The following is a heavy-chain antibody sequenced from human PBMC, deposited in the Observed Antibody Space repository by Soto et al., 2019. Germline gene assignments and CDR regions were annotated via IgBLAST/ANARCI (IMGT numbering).Heavy chain of an antibody. CDR1: GFVFSSYD. CDR2: ISNDGSNK. J-gene: IGHJ4*01. V-gene: IGHV3-30*18. D-gene: IGHD3-3*01. Sequence: GSLRLSCAVSGFVFSSYDMHWVRQAPGKGLEWVAVISNDGSNKDYADSVKGRFTISRDNSKITLYLQMNGLRAADTAVYYCAKGKTIFGVVVVSEYWGQGTLVTVSS. CDR3: AKGKTIFGVVVVSEY.